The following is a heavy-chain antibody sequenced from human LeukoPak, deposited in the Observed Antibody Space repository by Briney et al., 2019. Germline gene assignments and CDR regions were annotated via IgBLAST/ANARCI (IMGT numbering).Heavy chain of an antibody. D-gene: IGHD1-7*01. Sequence: PSETLSLTCAVYGGSFSGYYGSGIRQPPGKGLEWIGEINHSGSTNYNPSLKSRVTISVDTSKNQFSLKLSSVTAADTAVYYCVRVGKLELRGWFDPWGQGTLVTVSS. CDR3: VRVGKLELRGWFDP. CDR1: GGSFSGYY. CDR2: INHSGST. V-gene: IGHV4-34*01. J-gene: IGHJ5*02.